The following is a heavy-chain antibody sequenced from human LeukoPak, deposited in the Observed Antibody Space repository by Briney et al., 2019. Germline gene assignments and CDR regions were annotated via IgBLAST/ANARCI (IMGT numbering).Heavy chain of an antibody. CDR1: GGTFSSYA. J-gene: IGHJ4*02. V-gene: IGHV1-69*01. D-gene: IGHD3-10*01. CDR2: IIPIFGTA. CDR3: ARDKTGYYYGSGSWYYFDY. Sequence: SVKVSCKASGGTFSSYAISWVRQAPGQGLEWMGGIIPIFGTASYAQKFQGRVTITADESTSTAYMELSSLRSEDTAVYYCARDKTGYYYGSGSWYYFDYWGQGTLVTVSS.